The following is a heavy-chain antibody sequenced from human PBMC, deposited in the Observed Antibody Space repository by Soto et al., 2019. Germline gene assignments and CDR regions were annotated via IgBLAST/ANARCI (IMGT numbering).Heavy chain of an antibody. CDR1: GFTFSSYA. Sequence: QVQLVESGGGVVQPGRSLRLSCAASGFTFSSYAMHWVRQAPGKGLEWVAVISYDGSNKYYADSVKGRFTISRDNSKNTLYLQMNSLRAEDTAVYYCARDYDFWRGYIGYYYYYGMDVWGQGTTVTVSS. D-gene: IGHD3-3*01. CDR2: ISYDGSNK. J-gene: IGHJ6*02. CDR3: ARDYDFWRGYIGYYYYYGMDV. V-gene: IGHV3-30-3*01.